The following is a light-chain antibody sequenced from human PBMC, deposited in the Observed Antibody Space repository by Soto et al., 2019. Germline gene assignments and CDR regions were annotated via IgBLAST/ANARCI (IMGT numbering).Light chain of an antibody. CDR2: AAS. Sequence: IQMNQSPYYLSASVGDRVTITCRASQSISSYLNWYQQKPGKAPKLLIYAASSLQSGGPSSFSGSGSGTDFTLTISSLQPEDFATYYCQQSYSTPRTFGQGTKVDIK. CDR3: QQSYSTPRT. CDR1: QSISSY. J-gene: IGKJ1*01. V-gene: IGKV1-39*01.